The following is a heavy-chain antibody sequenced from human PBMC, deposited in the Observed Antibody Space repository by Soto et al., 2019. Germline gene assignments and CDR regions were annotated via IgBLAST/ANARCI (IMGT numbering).Heavy chain of an antibody. CDR2: IYTSGST. CDR1: GGSISSYY. J-gene: IGHJ6*02. CDR3: ARDLWFGDTTYYYYYGMDV. D-gene: IGHD3-10*01. V-gene: IGHV4-4*07. Sequence: SETLSLTCTVSGGSISSYYWSWIRRPAGKGLEWIGRIYTSGSTNYNPSLKSRVTMSVDTSKNQFSLKLSSVTAADTAVYYCARDLWFGDTTYYYYYGMDVWGQGTTVTVSS.